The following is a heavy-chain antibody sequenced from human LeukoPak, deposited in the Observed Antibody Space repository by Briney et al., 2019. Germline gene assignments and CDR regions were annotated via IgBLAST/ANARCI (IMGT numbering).Heavy chain of an antibody. J-gene: IGHJ6*03. D-gene: IGHD3-3*01. CDR2: IYHSGST. V-gene: IGHV4-38-2*02. CDR1: GGSISSGYY. CDR3: ARGRRITIFGVVIPPRQGSYYMDV. Sequence: SETLSLTCTAYGGSISSGYYWGWIRQPPGKGLEWIGSIYHSGSTYYNPSLKSRVTISVDTSKNQFSLKLSSVTAADTAVYYCARGRRITIFGVVIPPRQGSYYMDVWGKGTTVTVSS.